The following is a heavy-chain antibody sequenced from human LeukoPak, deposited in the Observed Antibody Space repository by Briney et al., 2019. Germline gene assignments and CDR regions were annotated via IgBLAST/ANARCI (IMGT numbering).Heavy chain of an antibody. CDR1: GGSISSSSYY. V-gene: IGHV4-61*05. CDR3: GRDREHSYGRWIDY. CDR2: IYNSGST. Sequence: SETLSLTCTVSGGSISSSSYYWGWIRQPPGKGLEWIGYIYNSGSTNYNPSLKSRVTISVDMSKNQFSLKLSSVTAADTAVYYCGRDREHSYGRWIDYWGQGTLVTVSS. D-gene: IGHD5-18*01. J-gene: IGHJ4*02.